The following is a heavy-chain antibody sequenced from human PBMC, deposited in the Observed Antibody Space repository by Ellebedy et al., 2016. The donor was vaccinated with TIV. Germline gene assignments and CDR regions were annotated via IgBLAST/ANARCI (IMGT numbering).Heavy chain of an antibody. J-gene: IGHJ4*02. CDR2: ISYDGSIK. D-gene: IGHD5-18*01. Sequence: GESLKISCAASGFTFNTHGIHWVRQAPGKGLEWMAVISYDGSIKYYADSVKGRFTISRDNAKNTLYLQMNSLRAEDTAVYNCARGGAYSSVLFDYWGQGTLVTVSS. CDR1: GFTFNTHG. V-gene: IGHV3-30*03. CDR3: ARGGAYSSVLFDY.